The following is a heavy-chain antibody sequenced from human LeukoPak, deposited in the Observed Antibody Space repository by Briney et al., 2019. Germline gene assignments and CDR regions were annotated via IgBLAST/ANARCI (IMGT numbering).Heavy chain of an antibody. D-gene: IGHD2-15*01. V-gene: IGHV4-4*02. CDR2: IYHSGST. Sequence: SETLSLTCAVSGGSISSSNWWSWVRQPPGKGLEWIGEIYHSGSTNYNPPLKSRVTISVDKSKNQFSLKLSSVTAADTAVYYCATALGGSGGSCYSCGMDVWGKGTTVTVSS. CDR1: GGSISSSNW. J-gene: IGHJ6*04. CDR3: ATALGGSGGSCYSCGMDV.